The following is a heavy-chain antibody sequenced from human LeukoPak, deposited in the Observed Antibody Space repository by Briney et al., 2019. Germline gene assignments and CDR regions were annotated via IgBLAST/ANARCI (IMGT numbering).Heavy chain of an antibody. CDR2: IIPIFGTA. V-gene: IGHV1-69*06. CDR3: ASLGVQGGNSGYDPIEDY. J-gene: IGHJ4*02. D-gene: IGHD5-12*01. Sequence: GASVKVSCKASGGTFSSYAISWVRQAPGQGLEWMGGIIPIFGTANYAQKFQGRVTITADKSTSTAYMELSSLRSEDTAVYYCASLGVQGGNSGYDPIEDYWGQGTLVTVSS. CDR1: GGTFSSYA.